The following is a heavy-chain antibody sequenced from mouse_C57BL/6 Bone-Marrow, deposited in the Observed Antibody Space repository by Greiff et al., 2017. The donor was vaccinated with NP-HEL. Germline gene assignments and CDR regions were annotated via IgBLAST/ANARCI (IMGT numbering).Heavy chain of an antibody. J-gene: IGHJ4*01. Sequence: DVMLVESGGDLVKPGGSLKLSCAASGFTFSSYGMSWVRQTPDKRLEWVATISSGGSYTYYPDSVKGRFTISRDNAKNTLYLQMSSLKSEDTAMYYCARHDYGYYAMDYWGQGTSVTVSS. CDR3: ARHDYGYYAMDY. D-gene: IGHD2-4*01. V-gene: IGHV5-6*02. CDR2: ISSGGSYT. CDR1: GFTFSSYG.